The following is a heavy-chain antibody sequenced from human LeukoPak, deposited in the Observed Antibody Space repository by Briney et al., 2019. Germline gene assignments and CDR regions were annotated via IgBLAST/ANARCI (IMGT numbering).Heavy chain of an antibody. J-gene: IGHJ5*02. CDR1: GFTFSGSA. CDR3: TRHRYYYGSGSYEDWFDP. D-gene: IGHD3-10*01. Sequence: PGGSLRLSCAASGFTFSGSAMHWVRQASGKGLEWVGRIRSKANSYVTAYAASVKGRFTISRDDSKNTAYLQMNSLKTEDTAVYYCTRHRYYYGSGSYEDWFDPWGQGTLVTVSS. CDR2: IRSKANSYVT. V-gene: IGHV3-73*01.